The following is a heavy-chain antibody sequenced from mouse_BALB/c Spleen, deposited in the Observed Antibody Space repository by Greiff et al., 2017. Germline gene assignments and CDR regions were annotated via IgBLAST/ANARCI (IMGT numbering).Heavy chain of an antibody. CDR1: GFSLTSYG. J-gene: IGHJ4*01. Sequence: QVHVKQSGPDLVAPSQSLSITCTVSGFSLTSYGVHWVRQPPGKGLEWLVVIWSDGSTTYNSALKSRLSISKDNSKSQVFLKMNSLQTDDTAMYYCARQGNGAMDYWGQGTSVTVSS. CDR3: ARQGNGAMDY. V-gene: IGHV2-6-2*01. CDR2: IWSDGST.